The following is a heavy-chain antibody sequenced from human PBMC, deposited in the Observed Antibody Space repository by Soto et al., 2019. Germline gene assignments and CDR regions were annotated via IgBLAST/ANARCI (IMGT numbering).Heavy chain of an antibody. J-gene: IGHJ3*02. CDR2: INSDGSST. CDR3: ARPTVTTRRDAFDI. V-gene: IGHV3-74*01. Sequence: GGSLRLSCAASGFTFSSYWMHWVRQAPGKGLVWVSRINSDGSSTSYADSVKGRFTISRDNAKNTLYLQMNSPRAEDTAVYYCARPTVTTRRDAFDIWGQGTMVTVSS. CDR1: GFTFSSYW. D-gene: IGHD4-17*01.